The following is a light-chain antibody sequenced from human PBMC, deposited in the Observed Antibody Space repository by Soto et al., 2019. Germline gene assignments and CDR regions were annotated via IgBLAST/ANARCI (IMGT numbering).Light chain of an antibody. CDR3: AAWDDILNGHV. CDR2: YDD. CDR1: SSNIGNNA. Sequence: QSVLAQPPSVSEAPRQRVTISCSGSSSNIGNNAVNWYQQLPGKAPKLLIYYDDLLPSGVSDRFSGSKSGTSASLAISGLQSEDEADYYCAAWDDILNGHVYGSGTKVTV. J-gene: IGLJ1*01. V-gene: IGLV1-36*01.